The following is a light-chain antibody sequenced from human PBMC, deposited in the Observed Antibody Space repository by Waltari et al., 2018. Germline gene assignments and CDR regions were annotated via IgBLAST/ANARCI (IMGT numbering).Light chain of an antibody. Sequence: EIVLTQSPGTLSLSPGERATLSCRASQSVSSNFLAWYQQKPGQAPRLRIYDASSRATGIPDTFSGSGSGTDFTLTISRLEPEDFAVYYCQHYGSSPFTFGGGTKVEIK. J-gene: IGKJ4*01. V-gene: IGKV3-20*01. CDR1: QSVSSNF. CDR2: DAS. CDR3: QHYGSSPFT.